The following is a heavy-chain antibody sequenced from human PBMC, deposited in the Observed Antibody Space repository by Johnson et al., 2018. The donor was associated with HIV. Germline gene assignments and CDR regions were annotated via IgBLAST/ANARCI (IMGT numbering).Heavy chain of an antibody. CDR3: AKDSMGFNWNQFEAFDM. Sequence: QVQLVESGGGVVQPGKSLRLSCAASGFTFSSYGMHWVRQAAGKGLEWVALIWYAGSNKYYADSVKGRFTIPRDNSKNTLYLQMNSLGGEDTAVYYCAKDSMGFNWNQFEAFDMWGQGTMVTVSS. J-gene: IGHJ3*02. CDR2: IWYAGSNK. D-gene: IGHD1-20*01. CDR1: GFTFSSYG. V-gene: IGHV3-33*06.